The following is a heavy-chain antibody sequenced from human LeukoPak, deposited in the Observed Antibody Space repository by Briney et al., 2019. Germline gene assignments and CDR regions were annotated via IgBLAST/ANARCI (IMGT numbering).Heavy chain of an antibody. CDR2: ISYDGSNK. D-gene: IGHD6-13*01. V-gene: IGHV3-30-3*01. CDR1: GFTFSSYA. J-gene: IGHJ4*02. CDR3: AREESWEASFDY. Sequence: GRSLRLSCAASGFTFSSYAMHWVRQAPGKGLEWVAVISYDGSNKYYADSVKGRFTISRDNSKNTLYLQMNSLRAEDTAVYYCAREESWEASFDYWGQGTLVTVSS.